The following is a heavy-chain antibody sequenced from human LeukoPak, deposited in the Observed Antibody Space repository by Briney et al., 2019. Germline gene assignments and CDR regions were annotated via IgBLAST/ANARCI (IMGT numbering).Heavy chain of an antibody. V-gene: IGHV1-8*01. J-gene: IGHJ6*03. CDR3: ARGLDDSSGYYPFYYYYYYMDV. D-gene: IGHD3-22*01. CDR2: MNPNSGNT. CDR1: GYTFTSYD. Sequence: ASVKVSCQASGYTFTSYDINWVRQATGQGLEWMGWMNPNSGNTGYAQKFQGRVTMTRNISISTAYMELSSLRSEDTAVYYCARGLDDSSGYYPFYYYYYYMDVWGKGTTVTVSS.